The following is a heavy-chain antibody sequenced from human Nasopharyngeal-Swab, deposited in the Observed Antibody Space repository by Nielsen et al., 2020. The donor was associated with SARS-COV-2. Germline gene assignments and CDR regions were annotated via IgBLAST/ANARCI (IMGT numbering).Heavy chain of an antibody. CDR3: AAGGDSSSSTFDY. V-gene: IGHV3-23*01. CDR2: ISGSGGST. Sequence: GESLKISCAASGFTFSSYAMSWVRQAPGKGLEWVSAISGSGGSTYYADSVKGRFTISRDNSKNTLYLQMSSLRAEDTAVYYCAAGGDSSSSTFDYWGQGTLVTVSS. J-gene: IGHJ4*02. CDR1: GFTFSSYA. D-gene: IGHD6-6*01.